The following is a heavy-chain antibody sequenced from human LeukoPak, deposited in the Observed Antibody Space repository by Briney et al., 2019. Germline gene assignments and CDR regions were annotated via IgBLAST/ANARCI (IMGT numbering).Heavy chain of an antibody. CDR3: ARRIRQVGTTAHYFDY. J-gene: IGHJ4*02. Sequence: SETLSLTCTVSGGSITSDDYYWGWIRQPPGKGLACIGSIYYTGSTYNNPSLKSRVTISVDTSKNQFSLKLSSVTAADTAVYYCARRIRQVGTTAHYFDYWGQGTLVTVSS. D-gene: IGHD1-26*01. V-gene: IGHV4-39*01. CDR2: IYYTGST. CDR1: GGSITSDDYY.